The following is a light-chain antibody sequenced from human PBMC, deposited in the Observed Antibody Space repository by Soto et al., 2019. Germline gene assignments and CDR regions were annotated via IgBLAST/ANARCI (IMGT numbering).Light chain of an antibody. CDR2: GAS. CDR1: QSVNNDY. CDR3: QQYGSSPWT. J-gene: IGKJ1*01. Sequence: EIVLTQSPGTLSLSPGERAALSCRASQSVNNDYLAWYHQKPGRAPRLVIYGASKRAPGIPDRFSGSGSGTDFTLTISRLEPEDFAVYYCQQYGSSPWTFGEGTNVEIK. V-gene: IGKV3-20*01.